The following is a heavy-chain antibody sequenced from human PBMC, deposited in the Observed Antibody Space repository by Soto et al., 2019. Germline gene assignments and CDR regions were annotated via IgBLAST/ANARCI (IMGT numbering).Heavy chain of an antibody. CDR3: AREGGYCSGGSCSAGDFDY. D-gene: IGHD2-15*01. Sequence: QVQLVQSGAEVKKPGSSVKVSCKASGGTFSSYAISWVRQAPGQGLEWMGGIIPIFGTANYAQKFQGRVTITADGSTGTAYMELSSLRSEDTAVYYCAREGGYCSGGSCSAGDFDYWGQGTLVTVSS. CDR1: GGTFSSYA. CDR2: IIPIFGTA. J-gene: IGHJ4*02. V-gene: IGHV1-69*12.